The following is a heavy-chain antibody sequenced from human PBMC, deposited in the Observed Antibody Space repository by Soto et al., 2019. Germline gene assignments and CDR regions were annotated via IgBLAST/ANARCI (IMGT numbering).Heavy chain of an antibody. Sequence: PGGSLRLSCAASGFTFSSYWMSWVRQAPGKGLEWVANIKQDGSEKYYVDSVKGRFTISRDNAKNSLYLQMNSLRAEDTAVYYCARGVVGATSHLDLWGQGTMVTVSS. J-gene: IGHJ3*01. CDR3: ARGVVGATSHLDL. CDR1: GFTFSSYW. D-gene: IGHD1-26*01. CDR2: IKQDGSEK. V-gene: IGHV3-7*01.